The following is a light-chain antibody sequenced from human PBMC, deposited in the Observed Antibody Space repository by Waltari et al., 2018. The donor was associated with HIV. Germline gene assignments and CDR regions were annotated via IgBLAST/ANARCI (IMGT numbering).Light chain of an antibody. CDR1: SSDVGTYSL. CDR3: SSYTSCSTVL. V-gene: IGLV2-23*03. J-gene: IGLJ2*01. CDR2: EGN. Sequence: QSALTQPASVSGSPGQSITISCTGSSSDVGTYSLVSWYQHHPGKAPKLMIYEGNKRTSVVSNRFAVSKYGNTAFLTISGRQDEDKADYCWSSYTSCSTVLFGGGTNLTVL.